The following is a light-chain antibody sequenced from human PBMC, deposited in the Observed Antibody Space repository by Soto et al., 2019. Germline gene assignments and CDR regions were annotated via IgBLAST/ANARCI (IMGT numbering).Light chain of an antibody. V-gene: IGKV3-11*01. CDR3: QQRSTWPPALS. CDR1: QSVRTF. CDR2: NAS. Sequence: EIVLTQSPATLSLSPGERATLSCRASQSVRTFLAWYQQKPGQAPRLLIYNASKRATGIPDRFSGSGSGTDFTLTISSLEPEDFAVSYCQQRSTWPPALSFGGGTKVEI. J-gene: IGKJ4*01.